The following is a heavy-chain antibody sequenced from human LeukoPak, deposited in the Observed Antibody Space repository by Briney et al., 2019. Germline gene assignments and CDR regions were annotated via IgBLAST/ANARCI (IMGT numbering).Heavy chain of an antibody. J-gene: IGHJ4*02. CDR3: ARVQWELLAGDYFDY. Sequence: SETLSLTCTVSGGSISSYYWSWIRQPPGKGLEWIGYIYYSGSTNYNPSLKSRVTISVETSKNQFSLKLSSVTAADTAVYYCARVQWELLAGDYFDYWGQGTLVTVSS. V-gene: IGHV4-59*01. D-gene: IGHD1-26*01. CDR1: GGSISSYY. CDR2: IYYSGST.